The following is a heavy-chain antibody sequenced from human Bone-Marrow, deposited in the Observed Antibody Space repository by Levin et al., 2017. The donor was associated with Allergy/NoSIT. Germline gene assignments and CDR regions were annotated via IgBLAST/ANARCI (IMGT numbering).Heavy chain of an antibody. CDR2: MTGSRADT. CDR3: ENAVLDFGSGTRCYSFDY. J-gene: IGHJ4*02. CDR1: GFTFSSFA. V-gene: IGHV3-23*01. D-gene: IGHD2-15*01. Sequence: PGGSLRLSCAASGFTFSSFAMNWVRRGPGKRLEWVASMTGSRADTYHAASVKGRFTISRDNSKNTVYLQMNRLRAEDTAVYYCENAVLDFGSGTRCYSFDYWGQGTLVTVSS.